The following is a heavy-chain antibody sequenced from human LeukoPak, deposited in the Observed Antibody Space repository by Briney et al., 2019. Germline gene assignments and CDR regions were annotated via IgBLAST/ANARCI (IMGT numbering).Heavy chain of an antibody. CDR3: ARDGGAYSHDAFDI. CDR1: GYTFTSYD. J-gene: IGHJ3*02. D-gene: IGHD2-21*01. V-gene: IGHV1-8*03. Sequence: ASVRVSCKASGYTFTSYDINWVRQAPGQGLEWMGWMNPNSRNPGYAQKFQGRVTIPRNTSISTAYMELSSLRSDHTAVYYCARDGGAYSHDAFDIWGQGTMVTVSS. CDR2: MNPNSRNP.